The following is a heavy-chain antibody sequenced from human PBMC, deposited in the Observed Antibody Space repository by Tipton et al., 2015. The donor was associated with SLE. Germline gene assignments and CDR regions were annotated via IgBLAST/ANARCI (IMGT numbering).Heavy chain of an antibody. J-gene: IGHJ4*02. D-gene: IGHD6-6*01. CDR2: SYYGRTT. Sequence: TLSLTCTVSGGSISSSYWSWIRQPPGKGLEWIGYSYYGRTTNYNPSLKSRVTISIDTSRNQLSLKVTSVTAADAAVYYCARQSMAARPDFDFWGQGTLVTVSS. CDR3: ARQSMAARPDFDF. CDR1: GGSISSSY. V-gene: IGHV4-59*08.